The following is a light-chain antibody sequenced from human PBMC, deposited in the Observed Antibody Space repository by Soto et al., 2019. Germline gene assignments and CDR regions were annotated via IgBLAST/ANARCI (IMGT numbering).Light chain of an antibody. Sequence: QSVLTQPASVSGSPGQSITISCSGTSSDVGGYDFVSWYQHHPDNAPKLIIFHVNSRPSGVSNRFSGSKSGNTASLTISRLQTEDEADYYCTSYTSRNTLVVFGGGTKVTVL. J-gene: IGLJ2*01. CDR3: TSYTSRNTLVV. CDR1: SSDVGGYDF. V-gene: IGLV2-14*03. CDR2: HVN.